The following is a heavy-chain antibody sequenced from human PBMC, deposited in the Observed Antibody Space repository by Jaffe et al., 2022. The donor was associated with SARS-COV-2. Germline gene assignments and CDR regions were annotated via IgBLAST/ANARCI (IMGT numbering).Heavy chain of an antibody. CDR1: GFTFYFAW. J-gene: IGHJ4*02. Sequence: EVQVVESGGGLVEPGGSLRLSCATSGFTFYFAWMAWVRQAPGKGLEWVGRIKSEGSGGTTDYAAPVKGRFTISRDDSRNTVYLQMNSLTTEDTAVYYCIWIQWEPSVGSTTADHWGQGTLVTVSS. D-gene: IGHD1-26*01. V-gene: IGHV3-15*01. CDR3: IWIQWEPSVGSTTADH. CDR2: IKSEGSGGTT.